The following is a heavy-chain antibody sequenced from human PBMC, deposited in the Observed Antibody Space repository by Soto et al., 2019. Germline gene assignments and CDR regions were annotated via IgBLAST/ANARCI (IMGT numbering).Heavy chain of an antibody. CDR3: TTSNLGVDF. CDR1: GLIFSDVW. J-gene: IGHJ4*02. V-gene: IGHV3-15*01. D-gene: IGHD1-1*01. Sequence: GGSLRLSCAASGLIFSDVWMTWVRQAPGKGLEWVGRIKTKPDDGTIDYSAPVRGRFTISSDDSKNTLYLQMTSLTPDDTGVYYCTTSNLGVDFWGPGTLVTVSS. CDR2: IKTKPDDGTI.